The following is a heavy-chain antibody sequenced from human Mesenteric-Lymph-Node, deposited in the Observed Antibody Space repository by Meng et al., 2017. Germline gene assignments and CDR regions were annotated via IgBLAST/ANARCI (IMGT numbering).Heavy chain of an antibody. J-gene: IGHJ4*02. CDR1: GFTFSNYA. CDR2: SRSKASGYTT. D-gene: IGHD1-26*01. Sequence: GESLKISCAASGFTFSNYAMDWVRQAPGKGLEWVGRSRSKASGYTTEYAASVRGRFTVSRDDSENSLFLQMNSLKAEDTAVYYCAGGRPGSAPFDYWGRGTLVTVSS. V-gene: IGHV3-72*01. CDR3: AGGRPGSAPFDY.